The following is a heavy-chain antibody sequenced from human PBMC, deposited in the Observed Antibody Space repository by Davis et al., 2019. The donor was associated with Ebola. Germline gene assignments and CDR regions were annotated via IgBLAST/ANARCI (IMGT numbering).Heavy chain of an antibody. CDR1: GGSISSSSYY. D-gene: IGHD6-13*01. J-gene: IGHJ6*02. V-gene: IGHV4-39*07. CDR3: ARGSSWSIYGMDV. CDR2: INHSGST. Sequence: MPGGSLRLSCTVSGGSISSSSYYWGWIRQPPGKGREWIGEINHSGSTNYNPSLKSRVTISVDTSKDQFSLKLSSVTAADTAVYYCARGSSWSIYGMDVWGQGTTVTVSS.